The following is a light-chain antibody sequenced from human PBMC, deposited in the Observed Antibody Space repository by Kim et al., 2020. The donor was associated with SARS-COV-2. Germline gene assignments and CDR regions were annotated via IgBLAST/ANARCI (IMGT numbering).Light chain of an antibody. Sequence: SSELTQPPSVSVSPGQTASITCSGEKLGDKYACWYQQKPGQSPVLVIYQDSKRPSGIPERFSGSNSGNTATLTISGIQAMDEADYYCQAWDSSTVVLGGG. CDR2: QDS. CDR1: KLGDKY. V-gene: IGLV3-1*01. J-gene: IGLJ2*01. CDR3: QAWDSSTVV.